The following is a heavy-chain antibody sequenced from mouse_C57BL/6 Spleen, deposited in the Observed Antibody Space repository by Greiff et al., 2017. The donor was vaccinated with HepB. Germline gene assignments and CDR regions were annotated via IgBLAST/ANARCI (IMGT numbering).Heavy chain of an antibody. CDR1: GFSLTSYG. J-gene: IGHJ4*01. V-gene: IGHV2-6-1*01. D-gene: IGHD1-1*01. CDR2: IWSDGST. CDR3: ARHHYGSSEAMDY. Sequence: VKLVESGPGLVAPSQSLSITCTVSGFSLTSYGVHWVRQPPGKGLEWLVVIWSDGSTTYNSALKSRLSISKDNSKSQVFLKMNSLQTDDTAMYYCARHHYGSSEAMDYWGQGTSVTVCS.